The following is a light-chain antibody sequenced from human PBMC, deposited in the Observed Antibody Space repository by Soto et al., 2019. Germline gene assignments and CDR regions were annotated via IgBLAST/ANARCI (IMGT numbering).Light chain of an antibody. J-gene: IGLJ2*01. CDR3: ATWDDSLNGPL. V-gene: IGLV1-44*01. CDR2: STD. CDR1: SSNIGAYT. Sequence: QSVLTQPPSASGTPGQRVTMSCSGSSSNIGAYTVHWYQQFPGAAPKLLIYSTDHRPSGVPDRFSGSKSGTSASLAISGLRSEDAAHYFCATWDDSLNGPLFGGGTKLTVL.